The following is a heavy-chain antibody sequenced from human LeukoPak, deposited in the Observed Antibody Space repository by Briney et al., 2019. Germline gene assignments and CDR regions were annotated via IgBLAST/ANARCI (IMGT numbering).Heavy chain of an antibody. J-gene: IGHJ3*02. D-gene: IGHD1-26*01. CDR2: ISSSSSYI. V-gene: IGHV3-21*01. Sequence: GGSLRLSCAASGFTFSSYSMNWVRQAPGKGLEWVSSISSSSSYIYYADPVKGRFTISRDNAKNSLYLQMNSLRAEDTAVYYCARDSQELLGAFDIWGQGTMVTVSS. CDR1: GFTFSSYS. CDR3: ARDSQELLGAFDI.